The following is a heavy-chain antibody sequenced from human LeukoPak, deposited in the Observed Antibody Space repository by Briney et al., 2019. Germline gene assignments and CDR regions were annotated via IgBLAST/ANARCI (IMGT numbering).Heavy chain of an antibody. CDR3: VRDGGRLNFGNGASFDY. CDR2: ISSSSIYK. D-gene: IGHD3-10*01. CDR1: GFTFSSYS. Sequence: GGSLRLSCAASGFTFSSYSMNWVRQAPGKGLEWVSSISSSSIYKYYADSVKGRFTISRDNAKNTLYLQMNSLRAEDTAMYYCVRDGGRLNFGNGASFDYWGQGTLVTVSS. V-gene: IGHV3-21*01. J-gene: IGHJ4*02.